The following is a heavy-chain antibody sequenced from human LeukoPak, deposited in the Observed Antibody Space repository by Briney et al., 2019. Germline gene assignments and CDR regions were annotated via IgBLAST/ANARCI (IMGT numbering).Heavy chain of an antibody. CDR1: GYTFTSYD. D-gene: IGHD3-22*01. J-gene: IGHJ4*02. Sequence: ASVKVSCKASGYTFTSYDINWVRQATGQGLEWMGWMNPNSGNTGYAQKFQGRVTMTRNTSISTAYMELSSLRSEDTAVYYCARGGSYYYDSSGSTHFDYWGQGTLVTVSS. CDR2: MNPNSGNT. CDR3: ARGGSYYYDSSGSTHFDY. V-gene: IGHV1-8*01.